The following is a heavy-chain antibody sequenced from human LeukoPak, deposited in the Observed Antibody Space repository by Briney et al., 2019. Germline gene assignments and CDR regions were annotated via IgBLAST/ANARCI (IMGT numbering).Heavy chain of an antibody. Sequence: SETLSLTCTVSGGSISSYYWSWLRQPPGKGLEWIGEINHSGSTNYNPSLKSRVTISVDTSKNQFSLKLSSVTAADTAVYYCARDGIAVAVAGFDYWGQGTLVTVSS. D-gene: IGHD6-19*01. CDR2: INHSGST. V-gene: IGHV4-34*01. CDR3: ARDGIAVAVAGFDY. CDR1: GGSISSYY. J-gene: IGHJ4*02.